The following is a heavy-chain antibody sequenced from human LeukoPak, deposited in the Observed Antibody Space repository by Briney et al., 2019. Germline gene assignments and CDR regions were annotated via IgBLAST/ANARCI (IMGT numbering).Heavy chain of an antibody. CDR3: ARAGWGDDSCSGPAINWVNP. CDR1: GGYIIIHY. D-gene: IGHD3-3*01. CDR2: IYDGRNT. Sequence: PSETLALTCTVSGGYIIIHYWSWIRQPPGKGLEWIGYIYDGRNTNYNPSLRSRVTISADTSKNQFSLQLTSVTAADTAVYYCARAGWGDDSCSGPAINWVNPWGQGTLITVSS. V-gene: IGHV4-59*11. J-gene: IGHJ5*02.